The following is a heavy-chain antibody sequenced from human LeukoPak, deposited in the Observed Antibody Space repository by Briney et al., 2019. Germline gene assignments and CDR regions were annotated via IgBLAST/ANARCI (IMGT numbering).Heavy chain of an antibody. CDR3: ARVIGLELRPYYYYYMDV. J-gene: IGHJ6*03. V-gene: IGHV3-21*01. CDR1: GFTFSSYS. Sequence: GGSLRLSCAASGFTFSSYSMNWVRQAPGKGLEWGSSISSSSSYIYYADSVKGRFTISRDNAKNSLYLQMNSLRAEDTAVYYCARVIGLELRPYYYYYMDVWGKGTTVTVSS. CDR2: ISSSSSYI. D-gene: IGHD1-7*01.